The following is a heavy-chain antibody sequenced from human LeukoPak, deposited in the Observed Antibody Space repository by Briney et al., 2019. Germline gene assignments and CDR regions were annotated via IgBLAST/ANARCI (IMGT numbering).Heavy chain of an antibody. V-gene: IGHV3-21*01. CDR2: ISSSSSYI. CDR3: AKVFRGGLWFGPFLDY. D-gene: IGHD3-10*01. CDR1: GFTFSSYS. J-gene: IGHJ4*02. Sequence: GGSLRLSCAASGFTFSSYSMNWVRQAPGKGLEWVSSISSSSSYIYYADSVKGRFTISRDNAKNSLYLQMNSLRAEDTAVYYCAKVFRGGLWFGPFLDYWGQGTLVTVSS.